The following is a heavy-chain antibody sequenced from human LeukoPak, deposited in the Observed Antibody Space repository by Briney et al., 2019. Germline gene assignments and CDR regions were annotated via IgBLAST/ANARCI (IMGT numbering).Heavy chain of an antibody. D-gene: IGHD6-13*01. V-gene: IGHV3-53*01. CDR3: ARGKARREGYYFDY. Sequence: GGSLRLSCAASGFPFDSFGMHWVRQAPGKGLEWFSVIYVGGSTYYADSVKGRFTISRDTSKNTLYLQMNSLRAEDTAVYYCARGKARREGYYFDYWGQGTLVTVSS. CDR2: IYVGGST. J-gene: IGHJ4*02. CDR1: GFPFDSFG.